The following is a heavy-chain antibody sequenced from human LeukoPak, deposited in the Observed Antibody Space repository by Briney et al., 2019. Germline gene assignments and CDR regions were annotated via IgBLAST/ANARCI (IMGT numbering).Heavy chain of an antibody. D-gene: IGHD3-22*01. Sequence: ASVKVSCKASGYTFTSYDINWVRQATGQGLEWMGWMNPNSGNTGYAQKFQGRVTMTRNTSISTAYMELSSLRSEDTAVYYCARRYYDSSGYYYDAFDIWGQGTMVTVSS. CDR3: ARRYYDSSGYYYDAFDI. CDR1: GYTFTSYD. V-gene: IGHV1-8*01. CDR2: MNPNSGNT. J-gene: IGHJ3*02.